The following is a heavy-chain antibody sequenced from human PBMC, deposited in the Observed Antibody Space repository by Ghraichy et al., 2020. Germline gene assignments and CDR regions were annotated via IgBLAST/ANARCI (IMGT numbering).Heavy chain of an antibody. Sequence: ASVKVSCKASGYTFKSYNMHWVRQAPGQRLDWVGWIHVGNGNTRYSQNFQGRVTITRATSASTVYLELNRVRSEDTAVYYCARDFPPPGWCTTGPGDFWGQGTLVTVSS. CDR2: IHVGNGNT. CDR1: GYTFKSYN. J-gene: IGHJ4*02. D-gene: IGHD1-1*01. V-gene: IGHV1-3*01. CDR3: ARDFPPPGWCTTGPGDF.